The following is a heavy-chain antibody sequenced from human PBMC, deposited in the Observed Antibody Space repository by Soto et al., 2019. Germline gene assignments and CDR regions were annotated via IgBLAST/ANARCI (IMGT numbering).Heavy chain of an antibody. V-gene: IGHV3-7*01. Sequence: EVQLVESGGGLVQPGGSLRLSCAASKFTFSSYWMNWVRQAPGKGLEWVANIKQDGSEKYYVDSVKGRFTISRDNAKNALYLQMNSPRAEDTAVYYCAGGGGWVIDSWGQGALVTVSS. CDR2: IKQDGSEK. CDR1: KFTFSSYW. D-gene: IGHD3-16*01. J-gene: IGHJ4*02. CDR3: AGGGGWVIDS.